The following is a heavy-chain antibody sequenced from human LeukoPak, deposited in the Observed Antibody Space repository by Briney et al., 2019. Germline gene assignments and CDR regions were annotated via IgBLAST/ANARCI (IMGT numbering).Heavy chain of an antibody. CDR1: GFTFSSYA. V-gene: IGHV3-30*04. CDR3: ARYGSRAFDI. CDR2: ISYDGSNK. D-gene: IGHD1-1*01. Sequence: HPGGSLRLSCAASGFTFSSYAMHWVRQAPGKGLEWVAVISYDGSNKYYADSVKGRFTISRDNSKNTLYLQMNSLRAEDTAVYYCARYGSRAFDIWGQGTMVTVSS. J-gene: IGHJ3*02.